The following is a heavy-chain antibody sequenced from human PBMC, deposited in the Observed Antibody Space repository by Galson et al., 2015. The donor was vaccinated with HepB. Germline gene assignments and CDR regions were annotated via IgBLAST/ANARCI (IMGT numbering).Heavy chain of an antibody. CDR2: ISSSSSYT. CDR1: GFTFSSYW. J-gene: IGHJ3*02. Sequence: SLRLSCAASGFTFSSYWMSWVRQAPGKGLEWVSYISSSSSYTNYADSVKGRFTISRDNAKNSLYLQMNSLRAEDTAVYYCARGAYNWNRTPGYYAFDIWGQGTMVTVSS. D-gene: IGHD1-20*01. V-gene: IGHV3-11*06. CDR3: ARGAYNWNRTPGYYAFDI.